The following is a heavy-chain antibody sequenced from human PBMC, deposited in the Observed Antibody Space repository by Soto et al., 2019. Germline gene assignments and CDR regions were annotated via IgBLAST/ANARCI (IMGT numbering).Heavy chain of an antibody. Sequence: EVQLLESGGGLVQPGGSLRLSCAASGFTFSSYAMSWVRQAPGKGLEWVSAISGSGGSTYYADSVKGRFTISRDNSKNTLYLQMNSLRAEDTAVYYCARHAPGGYCSGGSCYTQFDYWGQGTLVTVSS. D-gene: IGHD2-15*01. V-gene: IGHV3-23*01. J-gene: IGHJ4*02. CDR1: GFTFSSYA. CDR3: ARHAPGGYCSGGSCYTQFDY. CDR2: ISGSGGST.